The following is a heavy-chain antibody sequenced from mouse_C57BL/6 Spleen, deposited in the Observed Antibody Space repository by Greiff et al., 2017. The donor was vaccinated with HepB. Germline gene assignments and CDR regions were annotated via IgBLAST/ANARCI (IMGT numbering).Heavy chain of an antibody. V-gene: IGHV1-81*01. Sequence: VKLVESGAELARPGASVKLSCKASGYTFTSYGISWVKQRTGQGLEWIGEIYPRSGNTYYNEKFKGKATLTADKSSSTAYMELRSLTSEDSAVYFCAREVYSNYEMDYWGQGTSVTVSS. D-gene: IGHD2-5*01. CDR1: GYTFTSYG. CDR3: AREVYSNYEMDY. CDR2: IYPRSGNT. J-gene: IGHJ4*01.